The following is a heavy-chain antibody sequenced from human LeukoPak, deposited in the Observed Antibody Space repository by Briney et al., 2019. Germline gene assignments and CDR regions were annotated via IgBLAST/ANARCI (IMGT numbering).Heavy chain of an antibody. J-gene: IGHJ4*02. D-gene: IGHD4-17*01. CDR1: GDSLSSGNYH. CDR2: IHHSGNA. Sequence: PSETLSLTCTVSGDSLSSGNYHWAWIRQPPGKGLECIGSIHHSGNAYYNSSLESRVTISVDMSKNQFSLQLRSVTAADTAVYYCAKAGPYGSYLDYWGQGTLVTVSS. V-gene: IGHV4-39*07. CDR3: AKAGPYGSYLDY.